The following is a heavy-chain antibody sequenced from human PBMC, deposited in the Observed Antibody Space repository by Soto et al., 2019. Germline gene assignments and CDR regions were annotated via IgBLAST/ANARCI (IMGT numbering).Heavy chain of an antibody. D-gene: IGHD2-21*02. V-gene: IGHV3-21*01. CDR2: ISSSSSYI. CDR3: ARVAVVVTANAWEYYGMGG. Sequence: EVQLVESGGGLVKPGGSLRLSCAASGFTFSSYSMNWVRQAPGKGLEWVSSISSSSSYIYYADSVKGRFTISRDNAQNPRYLQMNSLRAEDKAVYYCARVAVVVTANAWEYYGMGGWGQGGTVTVSS. J-gene: IGHJ6*02. CDR1: GFTFSSYS.